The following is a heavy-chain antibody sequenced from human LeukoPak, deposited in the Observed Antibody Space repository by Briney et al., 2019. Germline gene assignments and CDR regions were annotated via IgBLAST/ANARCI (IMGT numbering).Heavy chain of an antibody. V-gene: IGHV3-66*01. Sequence: GGSLRLSCAASGFTVSSNYMSWVRQAPGKGLEWVSVIYSGGSTYYADSVKGRFTISRDNSKNTLYLQMNSLRAEDTAEYYCARVLTMVRGVIILAYYFDYWGQGTLVTVSS. CDR3: ARVLTMVRGVIILAYYFDY. CDR2: IYSGGST. J-gene: IGHJ4*02. D-gene: IGHD3-10*01. CDR1: GFTVSSNY.